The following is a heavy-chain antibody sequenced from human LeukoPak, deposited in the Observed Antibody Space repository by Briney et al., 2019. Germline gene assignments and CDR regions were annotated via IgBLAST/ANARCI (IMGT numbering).Heavy chain of an antibody. J-gene: IGHJ4*02. CDR2: IHPNSGGT. CDR3: SREDY. V-gene: IGHV1-2*02. CDR1: GYTFTAYY. Sequence: GASVKVSCKASGYTFTAYYLHWVRQAPGQGHEWVGWIHPNSGGTNYAQKFQGRVTMTRDTSITTVYMELSRLRSDDTDGYYCSREDYCGQGTLVTVSS.